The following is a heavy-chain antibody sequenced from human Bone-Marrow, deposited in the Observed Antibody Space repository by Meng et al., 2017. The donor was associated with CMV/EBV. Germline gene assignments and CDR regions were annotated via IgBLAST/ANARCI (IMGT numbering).Heavy chain of an antibody. CDR1: GFTFSSYS. D-gene: IGHD3-22*01. V-gene: IGHV3-21*01. J-gene: IGHJ6*01. CDR3: ARDPPYYDSSGYYYLPYYYYYYGMDV. Sequence: GGSLRLSCAVSGFTFSSYSMNWVRQAPGKGLEWVSSISSSSSYIYYADSVKGRFTISRDNAKNSLYLQMNSLRAEDTAVYYCARDPPYYDSSGYYYLPYYYYYYGMDVWDKGPRSPSTQ. CDR2: ISSSSSYI.